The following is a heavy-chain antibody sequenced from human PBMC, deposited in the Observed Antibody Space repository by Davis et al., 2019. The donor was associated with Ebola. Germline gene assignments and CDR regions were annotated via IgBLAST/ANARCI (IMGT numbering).Heavy chain of an antibody. CDR1: GFTFDDYA. J-gene: IGHJ6*02. CDR2: ISWNSGSI. Sequence: SLKISCAASGFTFDDYAMHWVRQAPGKGLEWVSGISWNSGSIGYADSVKGRFTISRDNAKNSLYLQMNSLRAEDMALYYCAKSESSFWYYGMDVWGQGTTVTVSS. CDR3: AKSESSFWYYGMDV. V-gene: IGHV3-9*03. D-gene: IGHD5-18*01.